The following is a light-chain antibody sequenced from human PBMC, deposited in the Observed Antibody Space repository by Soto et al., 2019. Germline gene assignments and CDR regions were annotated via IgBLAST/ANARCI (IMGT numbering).Light chain of an antibody. CDR3: QQYTNTNNPWM. CDR1: QSIGNW. J-gene: IGKJ1*01. CDR2: EAS. Sequence: IRMTHSPSTQSASIGDRVIITCRASQSIGNWLAWYQQKPGRAPKFLMYEASSLEDGVPSRFSGSGSGTEFTLIISGLQPDDSATYYCQQYTNTNNPWMFGQGTKVDIK. V-gene: IGKV1-5*03.